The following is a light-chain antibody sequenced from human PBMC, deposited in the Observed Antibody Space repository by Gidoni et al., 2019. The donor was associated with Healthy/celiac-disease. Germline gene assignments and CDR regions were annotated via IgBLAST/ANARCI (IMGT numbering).Light chain of an antibody. CDR3: NSRDSSGNLL. V-gene: IGLV3-19*01. CDR1: SLRSYY. CDR2: GKN. Sequence: SSELTQDPAVSVALGQTVRIQCQGDSLRSYYASWYQQKPGQAPVLVIYGKNNRPSGIPDRFSGSSSGNTASLTITVAQAEDEADYYCNSRDSSGNLLFGGGTKLTVL. J-gene: IGLJ2*01.